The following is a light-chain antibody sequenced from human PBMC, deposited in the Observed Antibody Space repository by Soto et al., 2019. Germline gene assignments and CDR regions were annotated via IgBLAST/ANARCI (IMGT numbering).Light chain of an antibody. J-gene: IGKJ1*01. V-gene: IGKV3-15*01. CDR2: GAS. Sequence: EIGRTQSPGTLSVSPGERVTLSCRARQSVNSTLAWYQQKPGQAPRLLIYGASTRATGIAARFSGSGSGTEFTLTISGLQSEDFGVYYCQQYNNWLRTFGQGTKVEIK. CDR3: QQYNNWLRT. CDR1: QSVNST.